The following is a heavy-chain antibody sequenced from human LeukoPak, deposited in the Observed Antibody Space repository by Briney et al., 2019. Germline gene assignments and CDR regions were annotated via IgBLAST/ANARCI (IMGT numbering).Heavy chain of an antibody. V-gene: IGHV3-74*01. D-gene: IGHD2-2*01. CDR1: GFTFSSYW. CDR3: ARDFPPGFVPVPAATDY. J-gene: IGHJ4*02. Sequence: PGGSLRLSCAASGFTFSSYWMHWVRQAPGKGLVWVSRINSDGNSTNYADSVKGRFAISRDNAKNSLYLQMSSLRDEDTAVYYCARDFPPGFVPVPAATDYWGQGALVTVSS. CDR2: INSDGNST.